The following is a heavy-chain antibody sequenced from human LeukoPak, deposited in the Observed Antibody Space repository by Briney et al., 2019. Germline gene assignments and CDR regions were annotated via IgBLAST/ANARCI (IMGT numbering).Heavy chain of an antibody. CDR2: IKRNTDGGTT. J-gene: IGHJ4*02. V-gene: IGHV3-15*01. CDR1: GFTVSSNY. D-gene: IGHD3-22*01. Sequence: PGGSLRLSCAASGFTVSSNYMSWVRQAPGKGLGWVGRIKRNTDGGTTDYATPVKGRFTISRDDSKDTLYLQMNSLKTEDTAVYYCTKDYDSTNWGQGTLVTVSS. CDR3: TKDYDSTN.